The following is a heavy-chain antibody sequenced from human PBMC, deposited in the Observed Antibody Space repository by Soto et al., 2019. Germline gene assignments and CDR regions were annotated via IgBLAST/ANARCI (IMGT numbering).Heavy chain of an antibody. CDR2: IIPILGIA. V-gene: IGHV1-69*02. D-gene: IGHD2-15*01. J-gene: IGHJ3*02. CDR3: AGSRTPRDIVVVVAAQDDAFDI. CDR1: GGTFSSYT. Sequence: SVKVSCKASGGTFSSYTISWVRQAPGQRLEWMGRIIPILGIANYAQKFQGRVTITADKSTSTAYMELSSLRSEDTAVYYCAGSRTPRDIVVVVAAQDDAFDIWGQGTMVTVSS.